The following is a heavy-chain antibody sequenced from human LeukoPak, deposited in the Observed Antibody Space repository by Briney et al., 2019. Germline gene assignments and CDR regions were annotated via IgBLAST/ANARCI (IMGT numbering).Heavy chain of an antibody. V-gene: IGHV3-11*01. CDR2: ISSSGSTI. CDR3: ARVRREYCSSTSCYRVYYYYYMDV. Sequence: GGSLRLSCAASRFTFSDYYMSWIRQAPGKGLEWVSYISSSGSTIYYADSVKGRFTISRDNAKNSLYLQMNSLRAEDTAVYYCARVRREYCSSTSCYRVYYYYYMDVWGKGTTVTVSS. D-gene: IGHD2-2*02. CDR1: RFTFSDYY. J-gene: IGHJ6*03.